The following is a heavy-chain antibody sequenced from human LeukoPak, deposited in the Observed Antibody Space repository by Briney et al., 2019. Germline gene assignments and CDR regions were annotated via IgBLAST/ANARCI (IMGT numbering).Heavy chain of an antibody. CDR2: ISWNSGGI. Sequence: SGGSLRLSCATSGFAFDDCAMHWVRQAPGKGLEWVSGISWNSGGIGYADSVKGRFTISRDNAKNSLYLQMNSLRDEDTALYYCAKDKAAYGAGSYYTSNNWFDPWGQGTLVTVSS. CDR1: GFAFDDCA. D-gene: IGHD3-10*01. CDR3: AKDKAAYGAGSYYTSNNWFDP. J-gene: IGHJ5*02. V-gene: IGHV3-9*01.